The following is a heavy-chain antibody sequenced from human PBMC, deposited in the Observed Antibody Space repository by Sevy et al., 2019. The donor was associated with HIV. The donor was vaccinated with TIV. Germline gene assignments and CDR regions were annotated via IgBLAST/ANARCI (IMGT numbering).Heavy chain of an antibody. V-gene: IGHV4-4*07. J-gene: IGHJ5*02. D-gene: IGHD4-17*01. CDR2: IYTSRST. Sequence: SETLSLTCTVSGGSISSYYWSWIRQPAWKGLEWIGRIYTSRSTNYNPSLKSRVTMSVDTSKNQFSLKLSSVTAADTAVYYCARDLGDYDIFFWFDPWGQGTLVTVSS. CDR3: ARDLGDYDIFFWFDP. CDR1: GGSISSYY.